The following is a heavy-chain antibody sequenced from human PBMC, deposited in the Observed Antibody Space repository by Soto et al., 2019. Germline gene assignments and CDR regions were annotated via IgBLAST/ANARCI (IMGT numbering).Heavy chain of an antibody. J-gene: IGHJ6*03. CDR3: ARAYYDILTGYYKRYYYYYMDV. V-gene: IGHV4-59*08. Sequence: SETLSRTGTVPGSSISSYYWSWVRQPLGKGLEWIGYIYYSGSTNYNPSLKSRVTISVDTSKNQFSLKLSSVTAADTAVYYCARAYYDILTGYYKRYYYYYMDVWGKGTTVT. D-gene: IGHD3-9*01. CDR2: IYYSGST. CDR1: GSSISSYY.